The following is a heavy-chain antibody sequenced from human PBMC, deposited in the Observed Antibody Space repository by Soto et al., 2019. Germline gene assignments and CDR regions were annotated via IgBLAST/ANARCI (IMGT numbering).Heavy chain of an antibody. D-gene: IGHD6-19*01. CDR1: GYTFTGYA. CDR3: ARALAVPADFDY. J-gene: IGHJ4*02. V-gene: IGHV1-3*05. Sequence: QVQLVQSGAEEKKPGASVKVSCKASGYTFTGYALHWVRQAPGQRLEWMGWINAGNGNTKYSQKFQGRVTITRDTSASTAYMELSSLRSEDTAVYYCARALAVPADFDYLGQRTLVTVSS. CDR2: INAGNGNT.